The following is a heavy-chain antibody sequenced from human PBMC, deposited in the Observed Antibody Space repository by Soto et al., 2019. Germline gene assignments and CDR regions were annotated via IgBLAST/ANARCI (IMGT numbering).Heavy chain of an antibody. V-gene: IGHV4-39*01. J-gene: IGHJ5*02. Sequence: SETLSLTCTVSGGSISSSSYYWGWIRQPPGKGLEWIGSIYYSGSTYYNPSLKSRVTISVDTSKNQFSLKLSSVTAADTAVYYCARHPVVVAATPWFDPWGQGTLVTVSS. CDR3: ARHPVVVAATPWFDP. CDR1: GGSISSSSYY. CDR2: IYYSGST. D-gene: IGHD2-15*01.